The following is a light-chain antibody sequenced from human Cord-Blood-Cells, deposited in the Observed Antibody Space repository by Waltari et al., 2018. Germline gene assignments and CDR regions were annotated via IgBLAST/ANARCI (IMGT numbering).Light chain of an antibody. CDR3: QAWDSRTVV. CDR2: QDS. J-gene: IGLJ2*01. V-gene: IGLV3-1*01. Sequence: SYELTQPPSVSVSPGQPASITCSGDKLGDKYACWYQQKPGQSPVLVIYQDSKRPSGIHERFSGSNSGNTATLTISGTQAMDEADYYCQAWDSRTVVFGGGTKLTVL. CDR1: KLGDKY.